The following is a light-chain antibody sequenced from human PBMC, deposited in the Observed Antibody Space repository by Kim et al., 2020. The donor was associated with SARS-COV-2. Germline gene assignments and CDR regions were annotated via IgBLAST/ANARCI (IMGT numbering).Light chain of an antibody. V-gene: IGKV3-15*01. CDR3: QQYDNWPPYT. Sequence: VVPGESVTLSCRASQSVSGNLAWYKVKPGQAPRLLIYDASTRATGIPARFSGSGSGTDFTLTISSLQSEDFALYYCQQYDNWPPYTFGQGTKLEI. J-gene: IGKJ2*01. CDR2: DAS. CDR1: QSVSGN.